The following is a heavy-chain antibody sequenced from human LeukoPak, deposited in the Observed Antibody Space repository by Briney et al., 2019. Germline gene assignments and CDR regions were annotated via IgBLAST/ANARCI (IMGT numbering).Heavy chain of an antibody. CDR1: GFTFSSFC. CDR3: ARDRNWAFDY. CDR2: ITHTGSAI. D-gene: IGHD1-1*01. Sequence: GGTLTLSCAASGFTFSSFCMNWVRQAPGKGLEWVSYITHTGSAIFYADSVKGRFTISRDNAKNSLYLQMNSLRDEDTAVYYCARDRNWAFDYWGRGTPVTVSS. J-gene: IGHJ4*02. V-gene: IGHV3-48*02.